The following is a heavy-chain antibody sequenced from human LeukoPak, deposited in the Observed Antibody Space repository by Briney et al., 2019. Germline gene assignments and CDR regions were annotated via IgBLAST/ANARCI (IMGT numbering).Heavy chain of an antibody. V-gene: IGHV3-23*01. J-gene: IGHJ5*01. CDR3: ARESPTSGIDS. D-gene: IGHD2-15*01. CDR1: GFTFSSYD. Sequence: GGSVRLSCAACGFTFSSYDMKWVRQAPGKGLEWVSAISTRGGTTYYADSVKGRFTISRDISKNSLDLQMNRLRGEDTAVYYCARESPTSGIDSWGQGTLVIVSS. CDR2: ISTRGGTT.